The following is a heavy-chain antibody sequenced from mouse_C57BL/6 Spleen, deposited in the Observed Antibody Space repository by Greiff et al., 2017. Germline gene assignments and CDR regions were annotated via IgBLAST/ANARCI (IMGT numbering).Heavy chain of an antibody. V-gene: IGHV1-55*01. CDR2: IYPGSGST. CDR1: GYTFTSYW. Sequence: VQLQQPGAELVKPGASVKMSCKASGYTFTSYWITWVKQRPGQGLEWIGDIYPGSGSTNYNEKFKSKATLTVDTSSSTAYMQLSSLTSEDSAVYYCASHPSSSVAWFAYWGKGTLVTVSA. J-gene: IGHJ3*01. D-gene: IGHD1-1*01. CDR3: ASHPSSSVAWFAY.